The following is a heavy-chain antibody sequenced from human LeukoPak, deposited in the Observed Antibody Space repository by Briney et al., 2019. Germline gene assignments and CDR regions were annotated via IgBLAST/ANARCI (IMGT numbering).Heavy chain of an antibody. D-gene: IGHD6-19*01. V-gene: IGHV1-2*02. J-gene: IGHJ1*01. CDR3: ARGRVYGLGSSGSEYFQH. CDR1: GYTFTGYY. CDR2: INPNSGGT. Sequence: GASVKVSCKASGYTFTGYYMQWVRQAPGQGLEWMGWINPNSGGTNYAQKFQGRVTMTRDTSISTAYMELSRLRSDDTAVYYCARGRVYGLGSSGSEYFQHWGQGTLVTVSS.